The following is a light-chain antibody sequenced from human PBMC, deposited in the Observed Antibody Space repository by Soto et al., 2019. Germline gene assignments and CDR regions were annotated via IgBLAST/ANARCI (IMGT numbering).Light chain of an antibody. V-gene: IGLV1-44*01. Sequence: QSVLTQPPSASGTPGQRVTISCSGTSSNIGSKTVNWYQQHPGTAPKLLIYSNDQRPSGVPDRFSGSKSGTSASLAISGLQSEDEADYYCAAWHDSLNGPVIFGGGTKLTVL. CDR1: SSNIGSKT. CDR2: SND. CDR3: AAWHDSLNGPVI. J-gene: IGLJ2*01.